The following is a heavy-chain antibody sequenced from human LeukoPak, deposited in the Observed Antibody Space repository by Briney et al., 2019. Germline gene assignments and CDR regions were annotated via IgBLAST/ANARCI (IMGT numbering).Heavy chain of an antibody. CDR3: AKDGRYCSSTSCYSSV. J-gene: IGHJ6*02. V-gene: IGHV3-23*01. Sequence: PGGSLRLSCAASGFTFSSYAMNWVRQAPGKGLEWVSGISGSGGSTYNAASVKGRFTISRDNSKNTLYLQMNSLRAEDTAVYYCAKDGRYCSSTSCYSSVWGQGTTVTVSS. CDR2: ISGSGGST. CDR1: GFTFSSYA. D-gene: IGHD2-2*01.